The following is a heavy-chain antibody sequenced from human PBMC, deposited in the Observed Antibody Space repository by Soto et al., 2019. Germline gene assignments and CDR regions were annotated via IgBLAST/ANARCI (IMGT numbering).Heavy chain of an antibody. Sequence: QVQLVESGGGVVQPGRSLRLSCAASGFTFSSYGMHWVRQAPGKGLEWVAVIWYDGSNKYYADSVKGRFTISRDNSKNTLYLQMNSLRAEDTAVYYCARGTLDYGDYGFQHWGQGTLVTVSS. D-gene: IGHD4-17*01. CDR1: GFTFSSYG. CDR3: ARGTLDYGDYGFQH. J-gene: IGHJ1*01. V-gene: IGHV3-33*01. CDR2: IWYDGSNK.